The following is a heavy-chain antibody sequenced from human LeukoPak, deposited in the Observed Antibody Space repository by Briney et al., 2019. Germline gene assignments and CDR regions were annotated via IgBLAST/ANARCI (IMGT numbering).Heavy chain of an antibody. CDR3: ARGYCRGSSCYGGAFDI. V-gene: IGHV3-48*03. Sequence: PGGSLRLSCAASGFTFSSYEMNWVRQAPGKGLEWVSYISSSGSTIYYADSVKGRFTISRDNAKNSLYLQMNSLRAGDTAVYYCARGYCRGSSCYGGAFDIWGQGTMVTVSS. CDR2: ISSSGSTI. D-gene: IGHD2-15*01. J-gene: IGHJ3*02. CDR1: GFTFSSYE.